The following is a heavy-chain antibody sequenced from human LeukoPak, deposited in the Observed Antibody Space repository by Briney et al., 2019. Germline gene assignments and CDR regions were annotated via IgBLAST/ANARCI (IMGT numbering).Heavy chain of an antibody. CDR1: GFTFSDYY. D-gene: IGHD6-19*01. CDR3: ARDFSGGEQWLVSYYFDY. J-gene: IGHJ4*02. Sequence: TGGSLRLSCAASGFTFSDYYMSWIRQAPGKGLEWVSYISSSGSTIYYADSVKGRFTISRDNAKNSLYLQMNSLRAEDTAVYYWARDFSGGEQWLVSYYFDYWGQGTLVTVPS. V-gene: IGHV3-11*01. CDR2: ISSSGSTI.